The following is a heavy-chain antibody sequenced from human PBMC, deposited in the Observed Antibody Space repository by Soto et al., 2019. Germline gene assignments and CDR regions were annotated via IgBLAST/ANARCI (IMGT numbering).Heavy chain of an antibody. CDR1: GYTLTELS. V-gene: IGHV1-24*01. Sequence: ASVKVSCKVSGYTLTELSMHWVRQAPGKGLEWMGGFDPEDGETIYAQKFQGRVTMTEDTSTDTAYMELSSLRSEDTAVYYCASRGSGSDQVEYYFDYWGQGTLVTVSS. CDR3: ASRGSGSDQVEYYFDY. CDR2: FDPEDGET. J-gene: IGHJ4*02. D-gene: IGHD1-26*01.